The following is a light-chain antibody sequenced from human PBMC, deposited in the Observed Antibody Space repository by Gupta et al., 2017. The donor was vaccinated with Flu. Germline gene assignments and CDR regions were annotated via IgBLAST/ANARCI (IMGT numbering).Light chain of an antibody. CDR3: RQLVNWPLLT. CDR2: DAS. J-gene: IGKJ3*01. V-gene: IGKV3-11*01. Sequence: GQAPRLLISDASNMATGLPARFRGTGYGIDFTLTISIRESEDFAVYYCRQLVNWPLLTFGHGTKVDIK.